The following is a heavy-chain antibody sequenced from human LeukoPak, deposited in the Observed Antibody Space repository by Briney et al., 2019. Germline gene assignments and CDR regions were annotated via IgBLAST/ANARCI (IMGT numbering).Heavy chain of an antibody. CDR1: GYTFTSYY. J-gene: IGHJ4*02. CDR3: AREYTIFGVVIPLDY. CDR2: INPSGGST. V-gene: IGHV1-46*01. D-gene: IGHD3-3*01. Sequence: ASVKVSCTASGYTFTSYYMHWVRQAPGQGLEWMGIINPSGGSTSYAQKFQGRVTMTRDTSTSTVYMELSSLRSEDTAVYYCAREYTIFGVVIPLDYWGQGTLVTVSS.